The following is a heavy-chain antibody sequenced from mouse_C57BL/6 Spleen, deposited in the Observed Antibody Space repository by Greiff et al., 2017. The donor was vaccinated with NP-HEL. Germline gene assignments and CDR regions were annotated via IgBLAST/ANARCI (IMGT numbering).Heavy chain of an antibody. CDR2: IDPETGGT. V-gene: IGHV1-15*01. D-gene: IGHD2-4*01. Sequence: VQLQQSGAELVRPGASVTLSCKASGYTFTDYEMHWVKQTPVHGLEWIGAIDPETGGTAYNQKFKGKAILTADKSSSTAYMELRSLTSEDSAVYYCTRADDYEGAWFAYWGQGTLVTVSA. CDR3: TRADDYEGAWFAY. CDR1: GYTFTDYE. J-gene: IGHJ3*01.